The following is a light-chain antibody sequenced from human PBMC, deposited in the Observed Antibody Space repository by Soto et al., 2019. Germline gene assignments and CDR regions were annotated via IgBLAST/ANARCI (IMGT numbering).Light chain of an antibody. V-gene: IGKV3-20*01. J-gene: IGKJ4*01. CDR2: ASS. CDR1: QTVAGSY. CDR3: QQYGSSPLT. Sequence: EVVLTQSPGTLSVSPGERATLACRASQTVAGSYLAWYKQIPGQASRLLIYASSSRATGLPDRFSGSGSGTDFTLTISRLEPEDFAVYYCQQYGSSPLTFGGGTKVEIQ.